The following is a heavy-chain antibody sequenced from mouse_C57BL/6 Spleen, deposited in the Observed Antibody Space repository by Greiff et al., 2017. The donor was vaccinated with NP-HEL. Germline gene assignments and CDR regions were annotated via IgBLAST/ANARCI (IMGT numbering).Heavy chain of an antibody. CDR3: ARYPTMITGYAMDY. D-gene: IGHD2-4*01. Sequence: QVQLQQSGAELARPGASVKLSCKASGYTFTSYGISWVKQRPGQGLEWIGEIYPRSGNTYYNEKFKGKATLTADKSSSTAYMELRSLTSEDSAVYFCARYPTMITGYAMDYWGQGTSVTVSS. CDR2: IYPRSGNT. J-gene: IGHJ4*01. CDR1: GYTFTSYG. V-gene: IGHV1-81*01.